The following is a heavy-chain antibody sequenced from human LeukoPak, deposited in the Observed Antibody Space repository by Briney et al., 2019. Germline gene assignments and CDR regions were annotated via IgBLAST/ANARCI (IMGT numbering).Heavy chain of an antibody. D-gene: IGHD2-8*02. CDR2: IYAGGAT. CDR3: ARGGASTYWFIDY. Sequence: GGSLRLSCTVSGFSFSSYGMSWVRQAPGKGLEWVSVIYAGGATYYADSVKDRFTISRDNSKNTVYLQMNSLRAEDTALYYCARGGASTYWFIDYWGQGTQVTVSS. V-gene: IGHV3-66*01. J-gene: IGHJ4*02. CDR1: GFSFSSYG.